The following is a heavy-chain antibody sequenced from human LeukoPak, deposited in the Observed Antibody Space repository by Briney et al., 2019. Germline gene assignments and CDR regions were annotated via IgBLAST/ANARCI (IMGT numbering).Heavy chain of an antibody. CDR1: GFTFSSYA. CDR3: ARLGEFIAAAGTVDY. D-gene: IGHD6-13*01. J-gene: IGHJ4*02. V-gene: IGHV4-39*01. CDR2: IYYSGST. Sequence: GSLRLSCAASGFTFSSYAMSWVRQAPGKGLEWIGSIYYSGSTYYNPSLKSRVTISVDTSKNQFSLKLSSVTAADTAVYYCARLGEFIAAAGTVDYWGQGTLVTVSS.